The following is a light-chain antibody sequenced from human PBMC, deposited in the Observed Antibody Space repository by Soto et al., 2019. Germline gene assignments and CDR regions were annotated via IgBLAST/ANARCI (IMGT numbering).Light chain of an antibody. Sequence: EIVLTQSPGTLSLSPGERATLSCRASQSVSSSYLAWYQQKPGQAPRLLIYDASSRATGIPDRFSGSGSGTDFTLTISRLEPEEFAVYYCQQYGSSRITFGQGTRLEIK. V-gene: IGKV3-20*01. CDR2: DAS. CDR3: QQYGSSRIT. J-gene: IGKJ5*01. CDR1: QSVSSSY.